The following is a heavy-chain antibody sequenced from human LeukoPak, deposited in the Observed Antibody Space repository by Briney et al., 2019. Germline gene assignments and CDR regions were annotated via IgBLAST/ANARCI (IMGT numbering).Heavy chain of an antibody. J-gene: IGHJ4*02. V-gene: IGHV4-59*01. CDR1: GGSISSYY. CDR2: IYYSGST. Sequence: SETLSLTCTVSGGSISSYYWTWIRQPPGKGLEWIGYIYYSGSTNYNPSLKSRVTISVDTSKNQFSMKMSSVTAADTAVYYCARAPVRFFGVPRPAHYFDYWGQGTLVTVSS. D-gene: IGHD3-3*01. CDR3: ARAPVRFFGVPRPAHYFDY.